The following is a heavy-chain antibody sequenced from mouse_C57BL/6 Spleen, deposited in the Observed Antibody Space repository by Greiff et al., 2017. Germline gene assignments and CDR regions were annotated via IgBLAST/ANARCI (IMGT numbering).Heavy chain of an antibody. D-gene: IGHD3-1*01. Sequence: EVNVVESGGDLVKPGGSLKLSCAASGFTFSSYGMSWVRQTPDKRLEWVATISSGGSYTYYPDSVKGRFTISRDNAKNTLYLQMSSLKSEDTAMYYCARQSTGDYFDYWGQGTTLTVSS. CDR3: ARQSTGDYFDY. CDR1: GFTFSSYG. J-gene: IGHJ2*01. V-gene: IGHV5-6*01. CDR2: ISSGGSYT.